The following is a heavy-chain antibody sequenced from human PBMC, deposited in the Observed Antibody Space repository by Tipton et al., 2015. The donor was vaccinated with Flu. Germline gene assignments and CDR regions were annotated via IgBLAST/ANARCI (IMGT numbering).Heavy chain of an antibody. Sequence: TLSLTCTVSGGSISSYYWSWIRQPPGKGLEWIGYIYYSGSTNYNPSLKSRVTISVDTSKNQFSLKLSSVTAADTAVYYCARDQGSRGLTWGQGTLVTVSS. CDR3: ARDQGSRGLT. CDR2: IYYSGST. D-gene: IGHD6-19*01. V-gene: IGHV4-59*01. J-gene: IGHJ5*02. CDR1: GGSISSYY.